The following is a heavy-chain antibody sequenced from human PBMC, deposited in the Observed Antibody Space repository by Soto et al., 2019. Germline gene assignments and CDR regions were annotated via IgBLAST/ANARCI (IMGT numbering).Heavy chain of an antibody. CDR1: GFTFSSYG. CDR2: ISYDGSNK. V-gene: IGHV3-30*18. CDR3: AKDYGDYGDY. J-gene: IGHJ4*02. D-gene: IGHD4-17*01. Sequence: QVQLVESGGGVVQPGRSLRLSCAASGFTFSSYGMHWVRQAPGKGLEWVAVISYDGSNKYYADSVQGRFTISRDNSKNTLYLKMNSLRAEDTAVYYCAKDYGDYGDYWGQGTLVTVSS.